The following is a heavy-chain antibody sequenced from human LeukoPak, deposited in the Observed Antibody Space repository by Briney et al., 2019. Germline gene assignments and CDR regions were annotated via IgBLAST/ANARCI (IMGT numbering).Heavy chain of an antibody. CDR1: GGTFSSYA. CDR2: IIPIFGTA. D-gene: IGHD5-24*01. V-gene: IGHV1-69*13. Sequence: ASVKVSCKASGGTFSSYAISWVRQAPGQGLEWMGGIIPIFGTANYAQKFQGRVTITADESTSTAYMELSSPRSEDTAVYYCARVALGRRWLQTSYYYGMDVWGQGTTVTVSS. J-gene: IGHJ6*02. CDR3: ARVALGRRWLQTSYYYGMDV.